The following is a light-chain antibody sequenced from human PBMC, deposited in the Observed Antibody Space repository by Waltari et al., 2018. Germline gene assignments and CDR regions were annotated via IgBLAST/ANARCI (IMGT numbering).Light chain of an antibody. CDR2: DAS. CDR1: QSVRSF. Sequence: EIVLTQSPATLSLSPGERATLSCRASQSVRSFLACYQQKPGQAPRLLIYDASNRATGIPARFSGSGSGTDFTLTISSLEPEDFAVYYCQQRYSWPLTFGGGTKVEIK. V-gene: IGKV3-11*01. CDR3: QQRYSWPLT. J-gene: IGKJ4*01.